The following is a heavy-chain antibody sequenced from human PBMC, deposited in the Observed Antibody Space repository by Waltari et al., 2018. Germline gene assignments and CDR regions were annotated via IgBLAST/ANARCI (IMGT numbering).Heavy chain of an antibody. Sequence: QVQLVESGGGVVQPGRSLRLSCAASEFTFSSYAMHWVRQAPGKGLEGVAVISNNERNRYYVDAVKGRFTISRDNSNKMLYLQMNSLRVEDTAVYYCARDYCDRTNCHGMDVWGQGTTVTVSS. D-gene: IGHD3-22*01. CDR2: ISNNERNR. V-gene: IGHV3-30*04. J-gene: IGHJ6*02. CDR3: ARDYCDRTNCHGMDV. CDR1: EFTFSSYA.